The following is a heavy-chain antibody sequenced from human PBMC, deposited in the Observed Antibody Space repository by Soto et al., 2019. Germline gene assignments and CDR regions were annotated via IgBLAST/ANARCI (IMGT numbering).Heavy chain of an antibody. CDR2: IYNSGST. CDR3: ARESTVVTLRTFDI. D-gene: IGHD2-21*02. CDR1: GGSISSYF. V-gene: IGHV4-4*07. Sequence: PSETLSLTCTVSGGSISSYFCSCFRKPAGKGLAWIGSIYNSGSTNYNPSLKSRVTMSVDTSKNQFSLKLSSVTAAETAVYYCARESTVVTLRTFDIWGQGTMVT. J-gene: IGHJ3*02.